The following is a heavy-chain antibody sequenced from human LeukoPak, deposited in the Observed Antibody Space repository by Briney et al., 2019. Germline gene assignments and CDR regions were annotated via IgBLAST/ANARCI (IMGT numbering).Heavy chain of an antibody. D-gene: IGHD1-26*01. CDR3: ARDPLRGIVGATAHEADAFDI. CDR2: IIPIFGTA. Sequence: ASVKVSCKASGGTFSSYAISWVRQAPGQGLEWMGRIIPIFGTANYAQKFQGRVTITTDESTNTAYMELSSLRSEDTAVYYCARDPLRGIVGATAHEADAFDIWGQGTMVTVSS. CDR1: GGTFSSYA. V-gene: IGHV1-69*05. J-gene: IGHJ3*02.